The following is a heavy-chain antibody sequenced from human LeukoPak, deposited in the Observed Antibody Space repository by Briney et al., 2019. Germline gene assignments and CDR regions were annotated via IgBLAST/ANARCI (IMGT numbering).Heavy chain of an antibody. CDR3: ARGRYYGSGSYYPPDY. V-gene: IGHV4-59*08. D-gene: IGHD3-10*01. CDR2: IYYSGST. J-gene: IGHJ4*02. Sequence: SKTLSLTCTVSGGSISSYYWSWIRQPPGKGLEWIGYIYYSGSTYYNPSLKSRVTISVDTSKNQFSLKLSSVTAADTAVYYCARGRYYGSGSYYPPDYWGQGTLVTVSS. CDR1: GGSISSYY.